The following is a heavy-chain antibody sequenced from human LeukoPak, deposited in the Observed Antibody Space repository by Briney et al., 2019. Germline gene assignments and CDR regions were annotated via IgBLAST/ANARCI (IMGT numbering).Heavy chain of an antibody. CDR1: GFNFINNS. J-gene: IGHJ4*02. V-gene: IGHV3-21*01. Sequence: GGSLRLSCAGSGFNFINNSMHWVRQAPGKGLEWVSSISSSNTYIYYRDSVKGRFTISRDNAKNSLFLQMNSLRAEDTAVYYCARGYCSGTSCYMFASWGQGTRVTVSS. CDR3: ARGYCSGTSCYMFAS. D-gene: IGHD2-2*02. CDR2: ISSSNTYI.